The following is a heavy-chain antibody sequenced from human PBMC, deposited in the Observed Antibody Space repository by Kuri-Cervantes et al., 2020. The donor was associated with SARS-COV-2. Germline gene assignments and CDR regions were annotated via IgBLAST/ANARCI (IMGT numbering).Heavy chain of an antibody. CDR2: INAGNGDT. V-gene: IGHV1-3*01. CDR1: GYTFTDYA. J-gene: IGHJ4*02. Sequence: ASVKVSCKASGYTFTDYAIHWVRQAPGQRLEWMGWINAGNGDTRYSQKFRGRVTITRDTSASTAYMDLSSLRSEDTAQYYCARDLPYCSRASCSRFDYWGQGTLVTVSS. CDR3: ARDLPYCSRASCSRFDY. D-gene: IGHD2-2*01.